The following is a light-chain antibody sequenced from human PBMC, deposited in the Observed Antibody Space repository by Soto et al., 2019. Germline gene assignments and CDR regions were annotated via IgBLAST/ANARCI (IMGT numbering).Light chain of an antibody. V-gene: IGKV3-20*01. CDR2: GAS. J-gene: IGKJ1*01. CDR1: QSVSSNY. Sequence: ETVLTQSPGTLSLSPGERATLSCRASQSVSSNYLAWYQQKPGQAPRLLIYGASSRATGIPDRFSGSGSGTDFTLTISRLEPEDFAVYYCQHYGRSPPSWTFDQGTEVEIK. CDR3: QHYGRSPPSWT.